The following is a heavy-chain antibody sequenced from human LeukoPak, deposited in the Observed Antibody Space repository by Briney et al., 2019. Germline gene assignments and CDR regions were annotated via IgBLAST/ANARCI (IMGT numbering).Heavy chain of an antibody. CDR3: ARGRILGAIAY. Sequence: SQTLSLTCTVSGGSLSSGDYYWRWIRQPPGKGLEWIGYIYYSGSTYYNPSLQSRVTISVDTSKNQFSLKLSSVTAADTAVYYCARGRILGAIAYWGQGTLVTVSS. CDR2: IYYSGST. D-gene: IGHD1-26*01. V-gene: IGHV4-30-4*01. J-gene: IGHJ4*02. CDR1: GGSLSSGDYY.